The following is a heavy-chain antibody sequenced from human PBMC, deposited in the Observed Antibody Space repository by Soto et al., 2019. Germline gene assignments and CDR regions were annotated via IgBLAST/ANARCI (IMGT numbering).Heavy chain of an antibody. Sequence: ASVKVSCKASGYTFTGYYMHWVRQAPGQGLEWMGWINPNSGGTNYAQKFQGRVTMTRDTSISTAYMELSRLRSDDTAVYYCARFYGDFTNGETRTGLDYWGQGTLVTVSS. CDR2: INPNSGGT. D-gene: IGHD4-17*01. CDR3: ARFYGDFTNGETRTGLDY. J-gene: IGHJ4*02. CDR1: GYTFTGYY. V-gene: IGHV1-2*02.